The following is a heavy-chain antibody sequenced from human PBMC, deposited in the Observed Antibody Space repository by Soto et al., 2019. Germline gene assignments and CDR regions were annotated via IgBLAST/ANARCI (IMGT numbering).Heavy chain of an antibody. CDR2: INAGNGNT. Sequence: ASVKVSCKASGYTFTSYAMHWVRQAPGQRLEWMGWINAGNGNTKYSQKFQGRVTITRDTSASTAYMELSSLRSEDTAVYYCARVAITGTTPCPQCSMDVWGTGTTVTV. D-gene: IGHD1-7*01. J-gene: IGHJ6*03. CDR3: ARVAITGTTPCPQCSMDV. V-gene: IGHV1-3*01. CDR1: GYTFTSYA.